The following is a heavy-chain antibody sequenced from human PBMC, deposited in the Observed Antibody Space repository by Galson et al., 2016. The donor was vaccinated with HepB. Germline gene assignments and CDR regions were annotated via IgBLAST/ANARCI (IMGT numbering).Heavy chain of an antibody. D-gene: IGHD3-22*01. CDR2: TWFDGRNK. V-gene: IGHV3-33*01. CDR3: ARDYSSGWFGGLDY. J-gene: IGHJ2*01. Sequence: VTWFDGRNKYYADSVKGRFTISRDNSKNTLYLQMNSLRADDTAVYYGARDYSSGWFGGLDYWGRGTLVTVSS.